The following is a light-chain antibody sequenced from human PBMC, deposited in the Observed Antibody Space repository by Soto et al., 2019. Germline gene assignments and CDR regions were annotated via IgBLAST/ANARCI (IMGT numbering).Light chain of an antibody. CDR3: ASWDDSVEGAV. V-gene: IGLV1-44*01. CDR1: SSNIGGSP. J-gene: IGLJ2*01. Sequence: QSVVTQPASVSGTPGQRVIISCSGSSSNIGGSPVNWYQQLPGAAPKLLIYSHNERPSGVPDRFSASKSGTTASLAINGLQSEDEADYYCASWDDSVEGAVFGGGTKVTVL. CDR2: SHN.